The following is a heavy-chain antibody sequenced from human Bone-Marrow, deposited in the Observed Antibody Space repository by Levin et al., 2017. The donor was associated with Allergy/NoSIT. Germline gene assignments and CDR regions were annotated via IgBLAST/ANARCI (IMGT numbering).Heavy chain of an antibody. Sequence: ESLKISCPVSGGSMNSYYWSWIRQAPGKGLEWIGYIYDSGRTNHNPSVDSRVTISVDTSKNQFSLKLTSVTAADTAMYYCARSDYGDYLRNWYFDLWGRGTLVIVSS. CDR2: IYDSGRT. CDR1: GGSMNSYY. J-gene: IGHJ2*01. V-gene: IGHV4-59*01. D-gene: IGHD4-17*01. CDR3: ARSDYGDYLRNWYFDL.